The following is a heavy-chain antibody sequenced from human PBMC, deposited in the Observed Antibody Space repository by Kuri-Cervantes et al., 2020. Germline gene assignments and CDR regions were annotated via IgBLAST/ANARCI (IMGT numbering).Heavy chain of an antibody. V-gene: IGHV3-30-3*01. D-gene: IGHD2-21*02. Sequence: GGSLRLSCAASGFTFSSYAMHWVRQAPGKGLEWVAVISYDGSNRYYADSVKGRFTISRDNAKNSLYLQMNSLRAEDTAVYYCARDHPVTAAFDIWGQGTMVTVSS. CDR1: GFTFSSYA. CDR3: ARDHPVTAAFDI. J-gene: IGHJ3*02. CDR2: ISYDGSNR.